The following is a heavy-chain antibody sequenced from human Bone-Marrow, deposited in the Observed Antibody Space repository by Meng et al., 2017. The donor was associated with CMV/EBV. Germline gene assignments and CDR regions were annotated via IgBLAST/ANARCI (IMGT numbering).Heavy chain of an antibody. D-gene: IGHD3-16*01. CDR1: GFTFGDYA. V-gene: IGHV3-23*01. CDR2: VTTSGDTT. CDR3: AKGGRISPFDY. Sequence: GESLKISCTTSGFTFGDYAMSWVRQAPGKGLEWVSTVTTSGDTTHYAGSVKGRFTVSRDNSKNTVYLQMNSLRAEDTAVYYCAKGGRISPFDYWGQGTLVTVSS. J-gene: IGHJ4*02.